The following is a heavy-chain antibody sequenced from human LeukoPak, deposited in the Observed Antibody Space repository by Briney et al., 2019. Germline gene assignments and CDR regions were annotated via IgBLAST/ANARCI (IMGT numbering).Heavy chain of an antibody. CDR2: IYSGGST. D-gene: IGHD3-22*01. CDR1: GFTVSSNY. V-gene: IGHV3-53*01. Sequence: PGGSLRLSCAASGFTVSSNYMSWVRQAPGKGLEWVSVIYSGGSTYYADSVKGRFTISRDNSKNTLYLQMNSLRAEDTAVYYCARVPGGSGYIHFQHWGQGTLVTVSS. J-gene: IGHJ1*01. CDR3: ARVPGGSGYIHFQH.